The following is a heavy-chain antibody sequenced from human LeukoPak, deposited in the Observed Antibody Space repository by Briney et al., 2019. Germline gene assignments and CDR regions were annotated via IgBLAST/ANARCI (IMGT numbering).Heavy chain of an antibody. CDR3: AKSEYSSSWYPRYYFDY. J-gene: IGHJ4*02. V-gene: IGHV3-23*01. CDR2: ISGSGGST. D-gene: IGHD6-13*01. CDR1: GFTFSSYA. Sequence: GGSLRLSCGASGFTFSSYAMSWVRQAPGKGLEWVSAISGSGGSTYYADSVKGRFTISRDNSKNTLYLQMNSLRAEDTAVYYCAKSEYSSSWYPRYYFDYWGQGTLVTVSS.